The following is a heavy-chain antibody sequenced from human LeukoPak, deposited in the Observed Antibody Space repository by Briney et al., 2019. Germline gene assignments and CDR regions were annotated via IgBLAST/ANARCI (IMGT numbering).Heavy chain of an antibody. D-gene: IGHD3-22*01. CDR3: ATAPHQYYYDSSGSHFDY. CDR1: GGTFSSYA. J-gene: IGHJ4*02. V-gene: IGHV1-69*13. Sequence: RASVKVSCKASGGTFSSYAISWVRQAPGQGLEWMGGIIPIFGTANYAQKFQGRVTITADESTSTAYMELSSLRSEDTAVYYCATAPHQYYYDSSGSHFDYWGQGTLVTVSS. CDR2: IIPIFGTA.